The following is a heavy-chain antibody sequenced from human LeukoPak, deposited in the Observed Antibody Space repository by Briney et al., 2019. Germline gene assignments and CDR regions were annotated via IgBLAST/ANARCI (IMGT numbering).Heavy chain of an antibody. CDR3: ARDCSGGGCYSLYYFDY. CDR1: GDSVSSNSAA. Sequence: SQTLSLTCTISGDSVSSNSAAWDWIRQSPSRGLEWLGRTYYRSKWYNDYAVSVKSRITINPDTSKNQFSLQLNSVTPEDTAVYYCARDCSGGGCYSLYYFDYWGQGTLVTVSS. D-gene: IGHD2-15*01. CDR2: TYYRSKWYN. J-gene: IGHJ4*02. V-gene: IGHV6-1*01.